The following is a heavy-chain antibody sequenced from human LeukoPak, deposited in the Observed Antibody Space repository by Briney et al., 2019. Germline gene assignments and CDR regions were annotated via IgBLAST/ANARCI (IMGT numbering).Heavy chain of an antibody. J-gene: IGHJ5*02. CDR1: GFTFSSYA. CDR2: ISGSGGST. Sequence: GGSLRLPCAASGFTFSSYAMSWVRQAPGKGLEWVSAISGSGGSTYYADSVKGRFTISRDNSKDTLYLQMNSLRAEDTAVYYCAKDLVLGYCSSTSCFRGTWFDPWGQGTLVTVSS. V-gene: IGHV3-23*01. D-gene: IGHD2-2*01. CDR3: AKDLVLGYCSSTSCFRGTWFDP.